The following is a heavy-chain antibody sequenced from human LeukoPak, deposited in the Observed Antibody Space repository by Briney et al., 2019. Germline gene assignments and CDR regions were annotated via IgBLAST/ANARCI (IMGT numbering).Heavy chain of an antibody. V-gene: IGHV1-24*01. Sequence: ASVNVSCKVSGYTLIELSMHWVRQAPGKGLEWMGGFDPEDGEIIYAQKSQGRVTMTEDTPTDTAYMELSRLRSEDTAVYYCARDRETGYYYGVGAWGQGTTVTVSS. CDR1: GYTLIELS. J-gene: IGHJ6*02. D-gene: IGHD1-14*01. CDR3: ARDRETGYYYGVGA. CDR2: FDPEDGEI.